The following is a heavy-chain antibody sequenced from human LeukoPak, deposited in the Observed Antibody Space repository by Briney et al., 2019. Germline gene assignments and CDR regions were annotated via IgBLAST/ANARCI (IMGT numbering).Heavy chain of an antibody. J-gene: IGHJ3*02. D-gene: IGHD3-22*01. CDR1: GSSISSGGYS. V-gene: IGHV4-30-2*01. Sequence: SQTLSLTCAVPGSSISSGGYSWSWIRRPPGKGLEWIGYIYHSGSTNYNPSLKSRVTISVDRSKNQFSLKLSSVTAADTAVYYCASTRGYDAFDIWGQGTMVTVSS. CDR3: ASTRGYDAFDI. CDR2: IYHSGST.